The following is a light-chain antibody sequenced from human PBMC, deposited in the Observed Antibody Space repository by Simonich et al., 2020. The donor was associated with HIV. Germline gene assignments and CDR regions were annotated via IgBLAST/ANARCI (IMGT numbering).Light chain of an antibody. Sequence: DIQMTQSPSTLSASVGDRVTITCRASQSISSWLDWYQKKPGKAPKFLNYKASSLESGVPSRFSGSGSGTDFTLTISSLQAGDVAVYYCQQYYGTPPAFGGGTKVEIK. CDR3: QQYYGTPPA. CDR1: QSISSW. J-gene: IGKJ4*01. CDR2: KAS. V-gene: IGKV1-5*03.